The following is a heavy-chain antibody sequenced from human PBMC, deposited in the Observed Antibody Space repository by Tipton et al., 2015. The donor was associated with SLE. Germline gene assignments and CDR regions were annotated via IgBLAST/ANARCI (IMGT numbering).Heavy chain of an antibody. CDR3: ASSRGGSYYLYWYFDL. V-gene: IGHV4-4*07. CDR2: IYTSGST. D-gene: IGHD1-26*01. CDR1: GGSISSYH. Sequence: GLVKPSETLSLTCTVPGGSISSYHWSWIRQPAGKGLEWIGRIYTSGSTNYNPPLKSRVTMSVDTSKNQSSLKLSSVTAADTAVYYCASSRGGSYYLYWYFDLWGRGTLVTVSS. J-gene: IGHJ2*01.